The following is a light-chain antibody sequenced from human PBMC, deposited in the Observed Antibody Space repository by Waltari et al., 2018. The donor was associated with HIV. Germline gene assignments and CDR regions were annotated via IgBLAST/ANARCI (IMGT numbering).Light chain of an antibody. CDR3: SSYTSSSTLV. Sequence: QSALTQPASVSGSPGQSITISCTGTSSDVGGYNYVSWYQQHPGKAPKLRIYDVSNRPSGVSNRVSGYKSGNTASLTISGLQAEDEADYYCSSYTSSSTLVFGTGTKVTVL. V-gene: IGLV2-14*03. J-gene: IGLJ1*01. CDR2: DVS. CDR1: SSDVGGYNY.